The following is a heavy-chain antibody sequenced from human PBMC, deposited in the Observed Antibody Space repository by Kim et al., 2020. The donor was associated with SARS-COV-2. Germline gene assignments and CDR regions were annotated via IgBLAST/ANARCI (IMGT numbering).Heavy chain of an antibody. Sequence: SETLSLTCTVSGGSISSSSYYWGWIRQPPGKGLEWIGSIYYSGSTYYNPSLKSRVTISVDTSKNQFSLKLSSVTAADTAVYYCARRDSSSYRQIDYWGQGTLVTVSS. CDR2: IYYSGST. CDR3: ARRDSSSYRQIDY. D-gene: IGHD6-6*01. V-gene: IGHV4-39*01. CDR1: GGSISSSSYY. J-gene: IGHJ4*02.